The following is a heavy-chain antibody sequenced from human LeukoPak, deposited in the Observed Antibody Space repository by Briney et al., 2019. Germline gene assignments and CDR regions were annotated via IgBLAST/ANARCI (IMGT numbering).Heavy chain of an antibody. CDR1: GGSFSGYY. CDR3: ARELNVGTAMAFDY. Sequence: PSETLSLTCAVYGGSFSGYYWSWIRQPPGKGLEWIGEINHSGSTNYNPSLKSRVTISVDTSKNQFSLKLSSVTAADTAVYYCARELNVGTAMAFDYWGQGTLVTVSS. V-gene: IGHV4-34*01. D-gene: IGHD5-18*01. CDR2: INHSGST. J-gene: IGHJ4*02.